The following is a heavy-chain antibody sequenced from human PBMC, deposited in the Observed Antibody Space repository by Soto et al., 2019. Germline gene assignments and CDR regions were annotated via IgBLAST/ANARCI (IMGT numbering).Heavy chain of an antibody. V-gene: IGHV3-48*02. CDR1: GFIFSDYS. J-gene: IGHJ3*02. Sequence: EVQLVESGGGLVQPGGSLRLSCAASGFIFSDYSMNWVRQAPGKGLEWLAYIRDGVIQYADSVRGRFTISRDNAKNSLFLQMDSLRDEDTSVYYCARDLNWALDIWGQGTRVTVSS. CDR3: ARDLNWALDI. CDR2: IRDGVI. D-gene: IGHD7-27*01.